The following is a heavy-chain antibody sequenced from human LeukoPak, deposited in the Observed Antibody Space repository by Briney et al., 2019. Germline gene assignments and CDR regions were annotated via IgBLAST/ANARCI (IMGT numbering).Heavy chain of an antibody. Sequence: AGGSLRLSCTASGFTFTSYAMSWVRQAPGKGLEWVSTISGTGGSTYYADSVKGRFTISRDNAKNSLYLQMNSLRAEDTAVYYCARDGWSGYYYFDYWGQGTLVTVSS. CDR1: GFTFTSYA. D-gene: IGHD3-3*01. CDR3: ARDGWSGYYYFDY. J-gene: IGHJ4*02. V-gene: IGHV3-23*01. CDR2: ISGTGGST.